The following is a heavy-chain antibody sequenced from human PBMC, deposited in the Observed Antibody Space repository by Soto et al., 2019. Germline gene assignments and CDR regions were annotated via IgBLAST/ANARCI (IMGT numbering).Heavy chain of an antibody. V-gene: IGHV3-30*16. CDR1: GYTFSSYY. CDR3: ARELYYFDY. CDR2: ISYDGSNK. Sequence: SCKASGYTFSSYYMHWVRQAPGQALEWVAVISYDGSNKYYADSVKGRFTISRDNSKNTLYLQMNSLRAEDTAVYYCARELYYFDYWGQGTLVTVSS. J-gene: IGHJ4*02.